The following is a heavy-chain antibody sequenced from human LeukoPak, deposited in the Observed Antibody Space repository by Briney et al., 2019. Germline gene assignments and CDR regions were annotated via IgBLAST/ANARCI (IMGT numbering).Heavy chain of an antibody. CDR1: GYTFTSYG. V-gene: IGHV1-18*01. Sequence: GASVKVSCKASGYTFTSYGISWVRQAPGQGLEWMGWISAYNGNTNYAQKLQGRVTMTTDTSTSTAYMELRSLRSDDTAVYYCARDAYCSSTSCYGGFDYWGQGTLVTVSS. CDR2: ISAYNGNT. CDR3: ARDAYCSSTSCYGGFDY. D-gene: IGHD2-2*01. J-gene: IGHJ4*02.